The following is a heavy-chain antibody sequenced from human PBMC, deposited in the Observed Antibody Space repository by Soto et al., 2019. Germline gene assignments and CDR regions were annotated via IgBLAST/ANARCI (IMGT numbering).Heavy chain of an antibody. V-gene: IGHV4-61*01. D-gene: IGHD3-10*01. CDR1: GGSVSSGSYY. Sequence: SETLSLTCTVSGGSVSSGSYYWSWIRQPPGKGLEWIGYIYYSGSTNYNPSLKSRVTISVDTSKNQFSLKLSSVTAADTAVYYCAREAVHGSGSYYKENWLDPWGQGTIVTVYS. CDR2: IYYSGST. J-gene: IGHJ5*02. CDR3: AREAVHGSGSYYKENWLDP.